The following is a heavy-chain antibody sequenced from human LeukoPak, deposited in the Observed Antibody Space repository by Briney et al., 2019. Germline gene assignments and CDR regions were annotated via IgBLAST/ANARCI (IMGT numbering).Heavy chain of an antibody. CDR2: ISAYNGNT. J-gene: IGHJ4*02. D-gene: IGHD4-17*01. CDR1: GYTLTSYG. CDR3: ARGFRSVTTWGYFDY. Sequence: GASVKVSCKASGYTLTSYGISWVRQAPGQGLEWMGWISAYNGNTNYAQKLQGRVTITTDTSTSTAYMELRSLRSDDTAVYYCARGFRSVTTWGYFDYWGQGALVTVSS. V-gene: IGHV1-18*01.